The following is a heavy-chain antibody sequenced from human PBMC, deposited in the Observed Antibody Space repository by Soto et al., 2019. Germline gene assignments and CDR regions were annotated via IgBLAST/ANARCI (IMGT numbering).Heavy chain of an antibody. CDR1: GDSISGSQW. D-gene: IGHD2-2*01. CDR2: ISHTGTT. Sequence: QVQLQESGPGLVKPSETLSLTCAVSGDSISGSQWWSWVRLPPGKGLEWIGEISHTGTTNYNPSLKSRVTMSVDKPKNQFSLNLTSVTAADTAVYYCARVISSRDDYFDYWGQGTVVIVSP. J-gene: IGHJ4*02. CDR3: ARVISSRDDYFDY. V-gene: IGHV4-4*02.